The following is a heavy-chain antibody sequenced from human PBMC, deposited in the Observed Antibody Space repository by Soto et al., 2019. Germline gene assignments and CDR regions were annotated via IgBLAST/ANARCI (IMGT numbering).Heavy chain of an antibody. V-gene: IGHV3-9*01. Sequence: GGSLRLSCAASGFTFDDYAMHWVRQAPGKGLEWVSGISWNSGSIGYADSVKGRFTISRDNAKNSLYLQMNSLRAEDTALYYCAKGHSSSWTRGTYFDYWGQGTLVTVYS. CDR2: ISWNSGSI. J-gene: IGHJ4*02. CDR1: GFTFDDYA. CDR3: AKGHSSSWTRGTYFDY. D-gene: IGHD6-13*01.